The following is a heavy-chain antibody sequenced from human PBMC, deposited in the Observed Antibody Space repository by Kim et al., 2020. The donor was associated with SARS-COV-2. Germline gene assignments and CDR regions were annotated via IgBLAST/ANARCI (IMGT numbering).Heavy chain of an antibody. V-gene: IGHV3-23*01. D-gene: IGHD1-7*01. CDR2: ISGSGGST. J-gene: IGHJ4*02. CDR3: AKGVSVYNWNYGVFDY. Sequence: GGSLRLSCEASGFTFSSYAMSWVRQAPGKGLEWVSAISGSGGSTYYADSVKGRFTISRDNSKNTLYLQMNSLRAEDTAVYYCAKGVSVYNWNYGVFDYWGQGTLVTVSS. CDR1: GFTFSSYA.